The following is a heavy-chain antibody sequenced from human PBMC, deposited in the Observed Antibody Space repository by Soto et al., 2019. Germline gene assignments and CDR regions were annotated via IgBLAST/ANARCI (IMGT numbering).Heavy chain of an antibody. D-gene: IGHD6-19*01. CDR2: ISWNSGSI. V-gene: IGHV3-9*01. Sequence: EVQLVESGGGLVQPGRSLRLSCAASGFTVDDYAMHWVRQAPGKGLEWVSGISWNSGSIGYADSVKGRFTISRDNAKNSLYLQMNSLRAEDTALYYCAKDAQGYSSGWYGYWGQGTLVTVSS. CDR1: GFTVDDYA. CDR3: AKDAQGYSSGWYGY. J-gene: IGHJ4*02.